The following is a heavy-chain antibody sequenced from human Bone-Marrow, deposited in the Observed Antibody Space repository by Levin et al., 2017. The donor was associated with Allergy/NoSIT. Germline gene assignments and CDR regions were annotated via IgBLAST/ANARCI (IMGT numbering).Heavy chain of an antibody. Sequence: QSGGSLRLSCAASGFTFSTYALGWVRQAPGKGLEWVSAISSGGDITFYADSVKGQFTISRDNSKNMVYLQMNSLRAEDTAVYYCVKGDEVYVRGAYYWGQGTLVTVSS. CDR3: VKGDEVYVRGAYY. D-gene: IGHD3-16*01. V-gene: IGHV3-23*01. CDR2: ISSGGDIT. J-gene: IGHJ4*02. CDR1: GFTFSTYA.